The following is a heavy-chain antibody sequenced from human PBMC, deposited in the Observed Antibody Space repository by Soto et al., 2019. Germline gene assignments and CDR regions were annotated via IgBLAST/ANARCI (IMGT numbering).Heavy chain of an antibody. J-gene: IGHJ6*02. CDR1: GYRFTSHW. D-gene: IGHD2-21*02. CDR3: ARQSIYTDSPSLAMDV. V-gene: IGHV5-51*01. CDR2: IWPGDSDT. Sequence: GESLKISCRGSGYRFTSHWITWVRQMPGKGLEWMGVIWPGDSDTRYSPSFQGQVIISADKSSSTAYLQWDSLKASDTAIYFCARQSIYTDSPSLAMDVWGQGTMVTVYS.